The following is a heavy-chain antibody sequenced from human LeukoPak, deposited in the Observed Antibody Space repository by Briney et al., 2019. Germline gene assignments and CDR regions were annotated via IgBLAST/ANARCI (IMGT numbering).Heavy chain of an antibody. J-gene: IGHJ4*02. V-gene: IGHV3-23*01. D-gene: IGHD6-19*01. CDR3: AKDARRYSGWYFFDH. CDR1: GFSFSNLA. Sequence: PGGSLRLSCVASGFSFSNLAMGWVRQAPGNGLGWVSVISDSGGITYYADSVKGRFTISRDNSRNTLYLQMNSLRVDDTAVYYCAKDARRYSGWYFFDHWGQGTLVTVSS. CDR2: ISDSGGIT.